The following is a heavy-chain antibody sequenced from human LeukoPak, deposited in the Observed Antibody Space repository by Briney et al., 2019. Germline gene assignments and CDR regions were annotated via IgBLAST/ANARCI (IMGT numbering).Heavy chain of an antibody. V-gene: IGHV3-64*02. J-gene: IGHJ4*02. CDR1: GFTFSSYA. D-gene: IGHD6-19*01. CDR3: ARGPSVPGIAVAVGLDY. CDR2: ISSNGGST. Sequence: GRSLRLSCAASGFTFSSYAMHWVRQAPGKGLEYVSAISSNGGSTYYADSVKGRFTISRDNSKNTLYLQMGSLRAEDMAVYYCARGPSVPGIAVAVGLDYWGQGTLVTVSS.